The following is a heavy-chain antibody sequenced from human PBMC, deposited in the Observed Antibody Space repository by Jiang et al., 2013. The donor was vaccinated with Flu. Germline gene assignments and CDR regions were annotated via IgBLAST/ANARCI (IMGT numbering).Heavy chain of an antibody. D-gene: IGHD1-7*01. V-gene: IGHV6-1*01. CDR1: GDSVSSNSAA. CDR3: ARGRMTGTTAPFDP. CDR2: TYYRSKWYN. J-gene: IGHJ5*02. Sequence: QTLSLTCAISGDSVSSNSAAWNWIRQSPSRGLEWLGRTYYRSKWYNDSAVSVKSRITINPDTSKNQFSLQLNSVTPEDTAVYYCARGRMTGTTAPFDPWGQGTLVTVSS.